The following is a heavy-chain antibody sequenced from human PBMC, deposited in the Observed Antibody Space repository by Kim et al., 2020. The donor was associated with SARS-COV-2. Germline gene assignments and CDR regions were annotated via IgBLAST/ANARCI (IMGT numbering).Heavy chain of an antibody. CDR2: IYSGGST. J-gene: IGHJ4*02. D-gene: IGHD3-10*01. V-gene: IGHV3-53*04. CDR1: GFTVSRNY. Sequence: GGSLRLSCAASGFTVSRNYMNWVRQAPGKGLVWVSVIYSGGSTFYADSVKGRFTISRHNSKNTLYLQMNSLRAEDTAVYYCARSFGDYYFDYWGQGTLVTVSS. CDR3: ARSFGDYYFDY.